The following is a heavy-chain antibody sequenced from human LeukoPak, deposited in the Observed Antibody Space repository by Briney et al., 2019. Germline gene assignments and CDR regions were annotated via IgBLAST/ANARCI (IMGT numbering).Heavy chain of an antibody. CDR3: ARRGYYDFWSGYYFPY. CDR2: INHSGST. J-gene: IGHJ4*02. Sequence: SETLSLTCAVYGGSFSGYYWSWIRQPPGKGLDWIGEINHSGSTNYNPSLKSRVTISVDTSTNQFSLRLSSVTAADTVVYYCARRGYYDFWSGYYFPYWGQGTLVTVSS. D-gene: IGHD3-3*01. V-gene: IGHV4-34*01. CDR1: GGSFSGYY.